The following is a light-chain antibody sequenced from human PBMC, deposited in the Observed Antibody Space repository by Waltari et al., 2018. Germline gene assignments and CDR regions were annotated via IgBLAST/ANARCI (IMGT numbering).Light chain of an antibody. CDR1: QSVSSSY. J-gene: IGKJ4*01. Sequence: EIVLTQSPGTLSLSPGERATLSCTASQSVSSSYLAWYQQKPGQGPRLVIYGASSRATGIPDRFTGSGSGTDFALTISRLEPEDFAVYYCQQYATSALTFGGGTKVEI. CDR3: QQYATSALT. CDR2: GAS. V-gene: IGKV3-20*01.